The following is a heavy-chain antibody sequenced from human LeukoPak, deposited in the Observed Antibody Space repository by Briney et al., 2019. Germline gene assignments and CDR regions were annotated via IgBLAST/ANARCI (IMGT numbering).Heavy chain of an antibody. V-gene: IGHV4-31*03. Sequence: SQTLSLTCTVSGGSISSGGYYWSWIRQHPGKGLEWIGYIYYSGSTYYNPSLKSRVTISVDTSKNQFSLKLSSVTAADTAVYYRARGLQWEPPPDDAFDIWGQGTMVTVSS. CDR2: IYYSGST. CDR1: GGSISSGGYY. CDR3: ARGLQWEPPPDDAFDI. J-gene: IGHJ3*02. D-gene: IGHD1-26*01.